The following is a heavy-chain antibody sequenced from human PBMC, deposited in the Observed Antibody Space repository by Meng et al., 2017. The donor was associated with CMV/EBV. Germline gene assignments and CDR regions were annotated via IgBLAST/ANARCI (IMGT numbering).Heavy chain of an antibody. CDR2: IYTSGST. J-gene: IGHJ5*02. D-gene: IGHD2-2*01. CDR3: ARDLMNCSSTSCANWFDP. CDR1: GGSISSYY. Sequence: QVQLKESGPGLVKPSETLSLTCTVSGGSISSYYWSWIRQPAGKGLEWIGRIYTSGSTNYNPSLKSRVTMSVDTSKNQFSLKLSSVTAADTAVYYCARDLMNCSSTSCANWFDPWGQGTLVTVSS. V-gene: IGHV4-4*07.